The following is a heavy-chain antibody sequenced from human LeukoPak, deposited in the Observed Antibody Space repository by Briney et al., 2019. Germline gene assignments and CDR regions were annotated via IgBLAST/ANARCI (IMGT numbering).Heavy chain of an antibody. D-gene: IGHD6-19*01. V-gene: IGHV3-48*03. CDR3: VLRGAVAAADF. J-gene: IGHJ4*02. CDR2: ISSSGSPI. CDR1: GFTFSSYE. Sequence: GGSLRLSCAASGFTFSSYEMNWVRQAPGKGLEWVSYISSSGSPIYYADSVEGRFTISRDNALTSLYLQMNTVRAEDRAVYYCVLRGAVAAADFWGQGTLVTVSS.